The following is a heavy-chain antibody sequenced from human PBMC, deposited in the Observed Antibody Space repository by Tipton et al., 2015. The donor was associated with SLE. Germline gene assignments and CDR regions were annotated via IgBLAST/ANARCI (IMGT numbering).Heavy chain of an antibody. CDR3: ARTRGDY. CDR2: VYYDGTT. Sequence: TLSLTCTVSGVSTSSTNYYWGWIRQSPGQGLTWIGSVYYDGTTYYNPSLKSRVTISLDRSKNQFSLKLSSVTAADTAVYYCARTRGDYWGQGTLVTVSS. V-gene: IGHV4-39*07. J-gene: IGHJ4*02. CDR1: GVSTSSTNYY.